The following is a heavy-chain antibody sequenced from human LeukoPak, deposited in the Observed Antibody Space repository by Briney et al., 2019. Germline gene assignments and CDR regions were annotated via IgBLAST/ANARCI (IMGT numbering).Heavy chain of an antibody. D-gene: IGHD1-26*01. CDR2: INGDGSST. V-gene: IGHV3-74*01. Sequence: PGGSLRLSCAASGFAFNTYWMHWVRQAPGTGLVWVSRINGDGSSTSYADFVKGRFTISRDNAKNTLYLQMNSLRAEETAVYYCARTLRYSGSYYDYWGQGTLVTVSS. CDR1: GFAFNTYW. J-gene: IGHJ4*02. CDR3: ARTLRYSGSYYDY.